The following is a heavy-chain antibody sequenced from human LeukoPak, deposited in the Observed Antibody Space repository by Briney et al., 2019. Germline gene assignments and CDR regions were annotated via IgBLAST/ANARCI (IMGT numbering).Heavy chain of an antibody. D-gene: IGHD2-2*01. CDR1: GFSFSSYG. J-gene: IGHJ6*02. V-gene: IGHV3-33*01. CDR3: VRGGYCSGTSCAHYDGMDV. CDR2: IWYDGSNK. Sequence: GGSLRLSCAASGFSFSSYGMHWVRQAPGKGLEWLGVIWYDGSNKYYADSVKGRFTISRDNSKNTLYLQMNSLRGEDAAVYYCVRGGYCSGTSCAHYDGMDVWGQGTTVTVSS.